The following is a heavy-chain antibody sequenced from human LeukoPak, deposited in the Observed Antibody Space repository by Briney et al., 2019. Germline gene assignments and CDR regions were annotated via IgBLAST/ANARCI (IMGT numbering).Heavy chain of an antibody. J-gene: IGHJ4*02. Sequence: GGSLRLSCTGSGFTFGDYTVTWVRQAPGKGLEWISIIQSIPYGGTTGNAASVQGRFTISRDDSRSAAYLQMDRVKAEDTGVYYCASGSGPAAALDYWGQGVLVTVAP. CDR3: ASGSGPAAALDY. CDR1: GFTFGDYT. V-gene: IGHV3-49*04. CDR2: IQSIPYGGTT. D-gene: IGHD6-25*01.